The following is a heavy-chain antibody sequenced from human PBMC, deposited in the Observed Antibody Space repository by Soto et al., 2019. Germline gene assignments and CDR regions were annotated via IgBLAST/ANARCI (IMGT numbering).Heavy chain of an antibody. V-gene: IGHV3-7*01. CDR3: ARMGYGDKRGYMYYYYYGMDV. CDR2: IKQDGSEK. Sequence: LRLSCAASGFTFSSYWMSWVRQAPGKGLEWVANIKQDGSEKYHVDSVKGRFTISRDNAKNSLYLQMNSLRAEDTAVYYCARMGYGDKRGYMYYYYYGMDVWGQGTTVTVSS. J-gene: IGHJ6*02. CDR1: GFTFSSYW. D-gene: IGHD4-17*01.